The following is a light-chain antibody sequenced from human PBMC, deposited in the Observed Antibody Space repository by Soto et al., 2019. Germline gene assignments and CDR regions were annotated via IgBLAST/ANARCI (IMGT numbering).Light chain of an antibody. V-gene: IGLV1-40*01. J-gene: IGLJ2*01. CDR1: SSNIGAGFD. CDR3: QSYASSLSGVV. Sequence: QSVLTQPPSVSGAPGQRVTISCTGSSSNIGAGFDVHWYQHLPGTAPKLLIYGNNNRPSGVPDRFSGSKSGTSASLAITGLQAEDEADYYCQSYASSLSGVVFGGGTKLTVL. CDR2: GNN.